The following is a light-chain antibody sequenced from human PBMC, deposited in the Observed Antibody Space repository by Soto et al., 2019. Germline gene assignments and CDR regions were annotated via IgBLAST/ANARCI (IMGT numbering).Light chain of an antibody. CDR1: SSDVGGYNY. Sequence: QSALTQPPSASGSPGQSVTISCTGTSSDVGGYNYVSWYQHHPGKAPKLIIYEVHKRPSGVPDRFSGSKSGNTAALTVSGLQAEDEADYYCSSYVGTNSYVFGTGTKVTV. J-gene: IGLJ1*01. V-gene: IGLV2-8*01. CDR3: SSYVGTNSYV. CDR2: EVH.